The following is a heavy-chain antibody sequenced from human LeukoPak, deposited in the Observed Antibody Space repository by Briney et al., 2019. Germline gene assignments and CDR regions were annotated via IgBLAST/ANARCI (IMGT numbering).Heavy chain of an antibody. V-gene: IGHV3-30*18. CDR3: AKDGGYQVASPNHDAFNA. Sequence: GGSLRLSCAASGFTFGSYGMHWVRQAPGKGLEWVAVISYDGRNKYSADSVKGRFTVSRDNSKNTLYLQMDSLRAEDTAVYYCAKDGGYQVASPNHDAFNAWGQGTMVTVSS. D-gene: IGHD4-23*01. CDR1: GFTFGSYG. J-gene: IGHJ3*01. CDR2: ISYDGRNK.